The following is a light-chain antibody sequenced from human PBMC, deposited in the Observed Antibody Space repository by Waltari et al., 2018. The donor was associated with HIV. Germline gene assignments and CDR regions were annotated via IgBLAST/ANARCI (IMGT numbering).Light chain of an antibody. J-gene: IGLJ2*01. V-gene: IGLV1-44*01. CDR2: TNN. Sequence: QSVMTQPPSASGTPGQSVTISCSGSSSNIGNNPVNWYQQLPGTAPKLLIYTNNQRPSGVPDRFSGSRSGPSASLAISGLQSEDEADYYCAAWDDSLSGVVFGGGTKLTVL. CDR3: AAWDDSLSGVV. CDR1: SSNIGNNP.